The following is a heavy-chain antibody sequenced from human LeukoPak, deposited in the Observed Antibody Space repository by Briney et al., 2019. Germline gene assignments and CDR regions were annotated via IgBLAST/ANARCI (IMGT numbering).Heavy chain of an antibody. D-gene: IGHD6-13*01. Sequence: SETLSLTCTVSGGSISSTGYYWGWIRQPPGKGLDRIGYINYSGNTYCNPSLKSRVIISVDTSKKQFFLKLNSATAADTALYYCARHVAYSSRFDYWGQGTLVTVSS. J-gene: IGHJ4*02. V-gene: IGHV4-39*01. CDR1: GGSISSTGYY. CDR2: INYSGNT. CDR3: ARHVAYSSRFDY.